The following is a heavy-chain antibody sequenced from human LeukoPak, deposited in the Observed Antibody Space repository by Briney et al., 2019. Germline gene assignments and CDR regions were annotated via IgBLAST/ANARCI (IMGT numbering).Heavy chain of an antibody. J-gene: IGHJ3*02. V-gene: IGHV3-30*18. Sequence: GSLRLSCAASGFTFSSYGMRWVRQAPGKGLEWVAVISYDGSNKYYEDSVKGRFTISRDNSKNTLYLQMNSLRAEDTAVYYCAKDFGAAFDIWGQGTMVTVSS. D-gene: IGHD3-10*01. CDR1: GFTFSSYG. CDR3: AKDFGAAFDI. CDR2: ISYDGSNK.